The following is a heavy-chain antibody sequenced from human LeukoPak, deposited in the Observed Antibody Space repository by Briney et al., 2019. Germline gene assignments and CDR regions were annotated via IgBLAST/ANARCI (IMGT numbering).Heavy chain of an antibody. Sequence: ASETLSLTCTVSGGSISSYYWSWIRQPPGKGLEWIGYIYYSGSTNCNPSLKSRVTISVDTSKNQFSLKLSSVTAADTAVYYCARDNRYYDILTGYAFNDAFDIWGQGTMVTVSS. J-gene: IGHJ3*02. D-gene: IGHD3-9*01. CDR1: GGSISSYY. CDR3: ARDNRYYDILTGYAFNDAFDI. CDR2: IYYSGST. V-gene: IGHV4-59*01.